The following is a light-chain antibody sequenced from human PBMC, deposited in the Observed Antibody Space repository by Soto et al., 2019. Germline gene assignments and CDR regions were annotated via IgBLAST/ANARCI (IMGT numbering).Light chain of an antibody. Sequence: AIQLTQSPSSLSASVGDRVTISCRASQGIANDLAWYQQKPGKAPRLLIFAASHLQSGVPSRFSGSGSGTDFTHTISRLQPEDFATYYCLQLYNFSWTFGQGTKVEIK. CDR3: LQLYNFSWT. J-gene: IGKJ1*01. CDR1: QGIAND. V-gene: IGKV1-6*01. CDR2: AAS.